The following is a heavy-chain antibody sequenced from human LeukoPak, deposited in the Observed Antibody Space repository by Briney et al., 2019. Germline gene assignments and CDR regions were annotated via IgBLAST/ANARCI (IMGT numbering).Heavy chain of an antibody. CDR3: TRAGTPYDFWSGSQFDP. D-gene: IGHD3-3*01. J-gene: IGHJ5*02. CDR2: IYTSGST. V-gene: IGHV4-4*07. Sequence: SETLSLTCTVSGSSISNYYWSWIRQPAGKGLEWIGRIYTSGSTNYNPSLKSRVTMSVDTSNNQISLKLTSVTAADTALYYCTRAGTPYDFWSGSQFDPWGQGILVTVSS. CDR1: GSSISNYY.